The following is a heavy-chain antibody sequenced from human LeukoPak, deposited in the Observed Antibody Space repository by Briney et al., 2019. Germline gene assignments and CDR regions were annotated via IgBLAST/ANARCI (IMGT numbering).Heavy chain of an antibody. CDR1: GFTFSSYW. D-gene: IGHD5/OR15-5a*01. V-gene: IGHV3-74*01. CDR3: ARRGAVSNAFDI. Sequence: QPRGCLRVSCAASGFTFSSYWMHWVRQGPGKGLVWVSRIKSDGSSTSYADSVKGRFTISRDNAKNTRYLKMNSLKAEDTPVIYCARRGAVSNAFDIWGKGTTVTVSS. CDR2: IKSDGSST. J-gene: IGHJ3*02.